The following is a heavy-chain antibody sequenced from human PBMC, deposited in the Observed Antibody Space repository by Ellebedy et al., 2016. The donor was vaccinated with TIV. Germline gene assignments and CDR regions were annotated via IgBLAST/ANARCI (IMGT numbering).Heavy chain of an antibody. CDR2: IYSDGSST. Sequence: PGGSLRLSCAASGFTFSSYWMHWVRQAPGNGRVWVSRIYSDGSSTTYVDSVKGRFTISRDDAKNSLFLQMNSLRAEDTAVYYCARSGEHDTWGQGTLVTVSS. J-gene: IGHJ5*02. CDR1: GFTFSSYW. V-gene: IGHV3-74*01. D-gene: IGHD1-26*01. CDR3: ARSGEHDT.